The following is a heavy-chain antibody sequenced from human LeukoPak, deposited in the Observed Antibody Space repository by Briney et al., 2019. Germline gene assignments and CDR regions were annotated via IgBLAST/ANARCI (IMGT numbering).Heavy chain of an antibody. CDR2: ISSSSSYI. V-gene: IGHV3-21*01. CDR1: GFTFDDYA. CDR3: ARSVEMATNYYFDY. Sequence: PGGSLRLSCAASGFTFDDYAMHWVRQAPGKGLEWVSSISSSSSYIYYADSVKGRFTISRDNAKNSLYLQMNSLRAEDTAVYYCARSVEMATNYYFDYWGQGTLVTVSS. D-gene: IGHD5-24*01. J-gene: IGHJ4*02.